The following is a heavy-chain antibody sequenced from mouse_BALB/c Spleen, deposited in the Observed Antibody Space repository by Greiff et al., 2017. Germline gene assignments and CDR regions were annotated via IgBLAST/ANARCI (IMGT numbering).Heavy chain of an antibody. D-gene: IGHD2-10*02. CDR1: GYSITSGYY. CDR3: ARVYGNSPGYWYFDV. CDR2: ISYDGSN. Sequence: ESGPGLVKPSQSLSLTCSVTGYSITSGYYWNWIRQFPGNKLEWMGYISYDGSNNYNPSLKNRISITRDTSKNQFFLKLNSVTTEDTATYYCARVYGNSPGYWYFDVWGAGTTVTVSS. V-gene: IGHV3-6*02. J-gene: IGHJ1*01.